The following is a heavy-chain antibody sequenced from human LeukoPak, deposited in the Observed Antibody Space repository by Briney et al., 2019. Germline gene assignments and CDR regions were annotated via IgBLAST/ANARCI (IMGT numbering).Heavy chain of an antibody. V-gene: IGHV3-48*01. Sequence: GGSLRLSCAASGFTFSSYSMNWVRQAPGKGLEWVSYISSSSSTIYYADSVKGRFTISRDNAKNSLYLQMNSLRAEDTAVYYCARDWAPDYDFWRGYYPLLLDAFDIWGQGTMVTVSS. D-gene: IGHD3-3*01. CDR1: GFTFSSYS. CDR3: ARDWAPDYDFWRGYYPLLLDAFDI. J-gene: IGHJ3*02. CDR2: ISSSSSTI.